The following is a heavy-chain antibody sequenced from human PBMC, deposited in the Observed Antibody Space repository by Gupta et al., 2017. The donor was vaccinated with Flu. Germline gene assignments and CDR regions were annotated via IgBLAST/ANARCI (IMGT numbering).Heavy chain of an antibody. CDR3: AKDRGYSYGAIDY. Sequence: VRQAPGKGLGWVAVISHDENYKYYADSVKGRFTISRDNSKNTLYLQMNSLRPGDAAVYYCAKDRGYSYGAIDYWGQGTLVTVSS. CDR2: ISHDENYK. D-gene: IGHD5-18*01. V-gene: IGHV3-30*18. J-gene: IGHJ4*02.